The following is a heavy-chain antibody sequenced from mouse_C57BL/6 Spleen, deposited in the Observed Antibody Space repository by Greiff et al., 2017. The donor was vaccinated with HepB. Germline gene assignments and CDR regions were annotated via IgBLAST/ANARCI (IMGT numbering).Heavy chain of an antibody. CDR2: ISDGGSYT. CDR3: ARGDYGFAY. V-gene: IGHV5-4*03. D-gene: IGHD2-4*01. CDR1: GFTFSSYA. J-gene: IGHJ3*01. Sequence: EVNLVESGGGLVKPGGSLKLSCAASGFTFSSYAMSWVRQTPEQRLEWVATISDGGSYTYYPDNVKGRFTISRDNAKNNLYLQMSHLKSEDTAMYYCARGDYGFAYWGQGTLVTVSA.